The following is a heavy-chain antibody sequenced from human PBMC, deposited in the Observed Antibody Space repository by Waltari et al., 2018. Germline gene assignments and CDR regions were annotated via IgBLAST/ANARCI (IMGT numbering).Heavy chain of an antibody. CDR1: GYTFTGYY. J-gene: IGHJ3*02. V-gene: IGHV1-2*02. CDR3: ARDRYSSPRSHFDAFDI. Sequence: QVQLVQSGAEVKKPGASVKVSCKASGYTFTGYYMHWVRQAPGQGLEWMGWINPNRGGTNYAQKFQGRVTMTRDTSISTAYMELSRLRSDDTAVYYCARDRYSSPRSHFDAFDIWGQGTMVTVSS. CDR2: INPNRGGT. D-gene: IGHD6-13*01.